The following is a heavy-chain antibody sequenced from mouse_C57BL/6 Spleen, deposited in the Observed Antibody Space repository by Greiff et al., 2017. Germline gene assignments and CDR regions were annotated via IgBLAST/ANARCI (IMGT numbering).Heavy chain of an antibody. Sequence: VQLQQSGPELVKPGASVKISCKASGYTFTDYYMNWVKQSHGKSLEWIGDINPNNGGTSYNQKFKGKATLTVDKSSSTAYMELRSLTSEDSAVYYCARGTTVAGDYWGQGTSVTVSS. J-gene: IGHJ4*01. V-gene: IGHV1-26*01. CDR3: ARGTTVAGDY. D-gene: IGHD1-1*01. CDR1: GYTFTDYY. CDR2: INPNNGGT.